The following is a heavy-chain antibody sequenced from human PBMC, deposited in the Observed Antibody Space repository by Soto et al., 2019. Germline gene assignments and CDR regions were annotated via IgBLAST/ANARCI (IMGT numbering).Heavy chain of an antibody. CDR2: IYYSGST. CDR3: ARRSGSYYDYIWGSYRYSFDY. Sequence: SETLSLTCTVSGGSFSSSSYYWGWIRQPPGKGLEWIGSIYYSGSTYYNPSLKSRVTISVDTSKNQFSLKLSSVTAADTAVYYCARRSGSYYDYIWGSYRYSFDYWGQGTLVTVSS. J-gene: IGHJ4*02. D-gene: IGHD3-16*02. CDR1: GGSFSSSSYY. V-gene: IGHV4-39*01.